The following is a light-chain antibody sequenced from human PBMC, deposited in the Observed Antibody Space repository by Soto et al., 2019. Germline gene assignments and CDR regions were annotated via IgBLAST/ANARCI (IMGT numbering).Light chain of an antibody. Sequence: EIVLAQSPDTLSLSPGERATLSCRTSQSMSTNYLAWYQQKSGQPPRLLIYGASIRATGIPDRFSGSGSGTDFTLTISRLEPEDFAVYYCLQYDRSPLTFGGGAKVEIK. CDR2: GAS. V-gene: IGKV3-20*01. CDR3: LQYDRSPLT. J-gene: IGKJ4*01. CDR1: QSMSTNY.